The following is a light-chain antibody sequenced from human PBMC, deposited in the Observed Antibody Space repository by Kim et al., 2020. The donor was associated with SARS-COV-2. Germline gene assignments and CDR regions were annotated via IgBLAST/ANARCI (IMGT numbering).Light chain of an antibody. Sequence: VAPGETARITSEGNTIGTTPVHWYHQKAGQAPLLIMCDVSHRPSGIPERFSGSNSGNKASLTITGAQAGDEADYHCHVCEAASDPLFGGGTKFTVL. J-gene: IGLJ3*02. CDR3: HVCEAASDPL. CDR2: DVS. V-gene: IGLV3-21*01. CDR1: TIGTTP.